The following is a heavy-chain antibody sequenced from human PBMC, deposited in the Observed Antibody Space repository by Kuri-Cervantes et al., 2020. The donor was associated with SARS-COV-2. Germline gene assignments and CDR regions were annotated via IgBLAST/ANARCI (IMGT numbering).Heavy chain of an antibody. CDR3: ARHPLSYCGGDCSSPSCYFDL. J-gene: IGHJ2*01. CDR1: GGTFSSYT. D-gene: IGHD2-21*02. V-gene: IGHV1-69*02. CDR2: IIPILGIA. Sequence: SVTVSCKASGGTFSSYTISWVRQAPGQGLEWMGRIIPILGIAKYAQKFQGRVTITADKSTSTAYMELSSLRSEDTAVYYCARHPLSYCGGDCSSPSCYFDLWGRGTLVTVSS.